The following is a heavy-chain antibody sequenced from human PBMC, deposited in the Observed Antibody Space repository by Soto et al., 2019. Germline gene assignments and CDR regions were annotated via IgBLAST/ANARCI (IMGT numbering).Heavy chain of an antibody. CDR1: GFILTSYW. V-gene: IGHV3-7*03. Sequence: EVQLVESGGGLVQPGGSLRLSCAASGFILTSYWMTWVRQAPGKGLEWVAIIKQDGSEKYYADSVKGRSTISRDSAKNSLNLQMNSLRAEDTAVYYCARDSTYCGDDYYTGWAFDYWGQGILVTVSS. J-gene: IGHJ4*02. D-gene: IGHD2-21*02. CDR3: ARDSTYCGDDYYTGWAFDY. CDR2: IKQDGSEK.